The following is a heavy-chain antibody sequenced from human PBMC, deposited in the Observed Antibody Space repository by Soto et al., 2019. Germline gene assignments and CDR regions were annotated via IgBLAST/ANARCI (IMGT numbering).Heavy chain of an antibody. CDR2: VYNSGTT. CDR3: ARHPPVPQYGQGLDC. CDR1: RGSVNNYF. D-gene: IGHD3-10*01. J-gene: IGHJ4*02. V-gene: IGHV4-59*08. Sequence: LSISCTFCRGSVNNYFWSLIRKPPGKGLEWIAYVYNSGTTNYNPALKSRVSISEDTSKNQIFLQLTSVTAADTAVYYCARHPPVPQYGQGLDCWGQGTLVTVSS.